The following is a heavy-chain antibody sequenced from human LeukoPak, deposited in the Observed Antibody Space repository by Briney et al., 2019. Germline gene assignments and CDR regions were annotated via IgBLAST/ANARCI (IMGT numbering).Heavy chain of an antibody. CDR1: GFTVSSNY. Sequence: QSGGSLRLSCAASGFTVSSNYMSWVRQAPGKGLEWVSVIYSGGSTYYADSVKGRFTISRDNSKNTLYLQMNSLRAEDTAVYYCARGVRPIFGVAIHQDLYYFDYWGQGTLVTVSS. CDR3: ARGVRPIFGVAIHQDLYYFDY. J-gene: IGHJ4*02. D-gene: IGHD3-3*01. V-gene: IGHV3-66*01. CDR2: IYSGGST.